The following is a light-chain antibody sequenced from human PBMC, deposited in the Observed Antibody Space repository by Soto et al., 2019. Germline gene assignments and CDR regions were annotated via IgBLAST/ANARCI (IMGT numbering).Light chain of an antibody. CDR2: GAS. Sequence: EIVLTQSPGTLSLSPGARATLSCRASQSVSSSYLAWYQQNPGQAPRLLIYGASSRATGIPDRFSGSGSGTDFTLTISRLEPEDFAVYYCQQYGSSPPWTFGQGTKVE. CDR1: QSVSSSY. J-gene: IGKJ1*01. CDR3: QQYGSSPPWT. V-gene: IGKV3-20*01.